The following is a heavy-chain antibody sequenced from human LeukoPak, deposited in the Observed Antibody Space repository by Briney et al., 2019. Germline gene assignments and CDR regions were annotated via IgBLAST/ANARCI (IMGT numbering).Heavy chain of an antibody. J-gene: IGHJ4*02. CDR1: GFSFSSYS. Sequence: PGGSLRLSCAASGFSFSSYSMNWVRQAPGKGLEWISYISSGSSTIFYADSVKGRFTISRDNSKNTLYLQMNSLRAEDTAVYYCAKALGYSGYDIPFDYWGQGTLVTVSS. CDR3: AKALGYSGYDIPFDY. D-gene: IGHD5-12*01. V-gene: IGHV3-48*01. CDR2: ISSGSSTI.